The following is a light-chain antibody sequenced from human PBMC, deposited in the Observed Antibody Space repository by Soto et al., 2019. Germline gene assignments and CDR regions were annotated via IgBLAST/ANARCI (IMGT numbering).Light chain of an antibody. CDR2: GAS. V-gene: IGKV1-27*01. CDR3: QKYNSAPNT. CDR1: QDISNH. Sequence: DIQMTQSPSSLSASVGDRVTITCRTSQDISNHLAWYQQKPGKVPKLLIYGASKLQTGVHSRFSGSGSGTLFTLTISSLRPEDVATYYCQKYNSAPNTFGQGTRLEIK. J-gene: IGKJ2*01.